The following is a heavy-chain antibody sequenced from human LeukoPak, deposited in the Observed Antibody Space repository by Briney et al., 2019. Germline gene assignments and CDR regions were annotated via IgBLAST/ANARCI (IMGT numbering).Heavy chain of an antibody. D-gene: IGHD6-13*01. CDR3: ARDRIAAAGIDY. Sequence: PSQTLSLTCTVSGGSISSGGYYWSWIRQHPGKGLEWIGYIYYSGSTYYNPSLKSRVTISVDTSKNQFSLKLSSVTAADTAVYYCARDRIAAAGIDYWGQGTLVTVSS. V-gene: IGHV4-31*03. CDR2: IYYSGST. CDR1: GGSISSGGYY. J-gene: IGHJ4*02.